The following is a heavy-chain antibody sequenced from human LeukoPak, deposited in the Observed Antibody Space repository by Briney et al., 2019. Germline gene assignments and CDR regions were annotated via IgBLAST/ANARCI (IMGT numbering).Heavy chain of an antibody. J-gene: IGHJ4*02. CDR3: ARDNDSSGYLDY. V-gene: IGHV1-69*06. D-gene: IGHD3-22*01. CDR2: IIPIFGTA. Sequence: SVKVSCKASGGTFSSYAISWVRQAPGQGLEWMGGIIPIFGTANYAQKFQGRVTITADKSTSTAYMELSSLRSEDTAVYYCARDNDSSGYLDYWGQGTLVTVSS. CDR1: GGTFSSYA.